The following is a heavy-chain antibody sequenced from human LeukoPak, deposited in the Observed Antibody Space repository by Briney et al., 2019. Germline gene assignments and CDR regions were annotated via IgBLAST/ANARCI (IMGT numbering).Heavy chain of an antibody. J-gene: IGHJ5*02. CDR3: ARRTGGWFDP. CDR2: ISSTGRTI. CDR1: GFTFSNYE. V-gene: IGHV3-48*03. Sequence: PGGSLRLSCAASGFTFSNYEMKWVRQAPGKGLEWVSYISSTGRTIFYADSVKGRFTISRDNAKNSPYLQMNSLRAEDTAVYYCARRTGGWFDPWGQGTLVTVSS.